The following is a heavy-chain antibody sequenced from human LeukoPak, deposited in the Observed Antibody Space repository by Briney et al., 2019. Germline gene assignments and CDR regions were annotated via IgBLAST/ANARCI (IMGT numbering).Heavy chain of an antibody. Sequence: PSETLSLTCTVSGGSISSYSWSWIRQPPGKGLEWIGYIYYSGSTNSNPSLKSRVTMSVDTSKNQFSLKLSSVTAADTAVYYCATEDYWGQGPLVTVSS. CDR2: IYYSGST. J-gene: IGHJ4*02. CDR1: GGSISSYS. CDR3: ATEDY. V-gene: IGHV4-59*01. D-gene: IGHD1-14*01.